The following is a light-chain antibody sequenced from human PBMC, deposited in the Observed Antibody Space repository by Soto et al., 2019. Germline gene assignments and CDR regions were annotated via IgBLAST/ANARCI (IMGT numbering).Light chain of an antibody. CDR3: EAWDDSLNVRL. J-gene: IGLJ3*02. Sequence: QSVLTQPPSASGTPGQRVTISCSGTTSNIGTNYVYWYQQLPGTAPKLLIYRDHERPSGVPDRFSGSKSDTSASLAISGLRSEDEGDYYCEAWDDSLNVRLFGGGTKVTVL. CDR1: TSNIGTNY. V-gene: IGLV1-47*01. CDR2: RDH.